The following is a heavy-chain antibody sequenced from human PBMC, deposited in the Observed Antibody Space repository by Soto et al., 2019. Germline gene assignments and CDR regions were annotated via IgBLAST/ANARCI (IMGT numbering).Heavy chain of an antibody. CDR3: ARASYCGGDCYYDGMDV. CDR2: IIPIIGTA. J-gene: IGHJ6*02. Sequence: QVQLVQSGAEVKKPGSSVKVSCKASGGTFSSYAISWVRQAPGQGLEWMGGIIPIIGTANYAQKFQGRVTITADESTSTDYMELSSLRCEDTAVYYCARASYCGGDCYYDGMDVWGQGTTVTVSS. D-gene: IGHD2-21*01. CDR1: GGTFSSYA. V-gene: IGHV1-69*01.